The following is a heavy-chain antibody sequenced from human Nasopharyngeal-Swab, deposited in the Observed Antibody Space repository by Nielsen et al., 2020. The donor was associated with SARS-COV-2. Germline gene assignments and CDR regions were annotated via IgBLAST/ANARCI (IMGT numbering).Heavy chain of an antibody. D-gene: IGHD2-21*02. V-gene: IGHV4-39*07. J-gene: IGHJ5*02. CDR2: FHYSGTT. Sequence: SGPTLVKPTQTLTLTCTFSGFSLSTSGMCVSWIRQPPGKGLEWIGSFHYSGTTYYNPSLKSRVATSMDTSKNQFSLKLSSVTAADTAVYYCARSYMVTTLNWFGPWGQGTLVTVSS. CDR3: ARSYMVTTLNWFGP. CDR1: GFSLSTSGMC.